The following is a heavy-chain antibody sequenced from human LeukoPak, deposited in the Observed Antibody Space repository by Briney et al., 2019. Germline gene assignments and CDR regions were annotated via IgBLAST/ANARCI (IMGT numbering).Heavy chain of an antibody. D-gene: IGHD6-6*01. Sequence: PGGSLRLSCAASGFIFSNYAMHWVRQAPGKGLEWVTFIRYDGSNKYYAESVKGRFTISRDNSKNTLYLQMHSLRAEDTAVYYCAKAIHSSSSGVVDYWGQGTLVTVSS. CDR2: IRYDGSNK. V-gene: IGHV3-30*02. CDR1: GFIFSNYA. J-gene: IGHJ4*02. CDR3: AKAIHSSSSGVVDY.